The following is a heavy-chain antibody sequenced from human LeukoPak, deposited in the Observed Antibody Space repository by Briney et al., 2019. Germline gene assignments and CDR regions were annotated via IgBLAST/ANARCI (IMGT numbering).Heavy chain of an antibody. CDR1: GFTFSSYA. D-gene: IGHD3-22*01. CDR3: VRDGDTSGYTN. V-gene: IGHV3-64*01. CDR2: ISSNGGST. J-gene: IGHJ4*02. Sequence: GGSLRLSCAASGFTFSSYAMHWVRQAPGKGLEYVSAISSNGGSTYYANSVKGRFTISRDNSKNTLYLQMGSLRAEDTAVYSCVRDGDTSGYTNWGQGTLVTVSS.